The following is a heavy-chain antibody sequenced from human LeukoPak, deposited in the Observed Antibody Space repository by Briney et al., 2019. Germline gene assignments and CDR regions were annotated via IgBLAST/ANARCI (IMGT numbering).Heavy chain of an antibody. CDR1: GFTFSSYA. Sequence: GGSLRLSCAAYGFTFSSYAMSWVRQAPGKGLEWVSGISGSGGSTYYADSVKGRFTISRDNSMNTLYLQMNSLRAEDTAVYYCAKGMSFQRFDPWGQGTLVTVSS. CDR3: AKGMSFQRFDP. V-gene: IGHV3-23*01. CDR2: ISGSGGST. D-gene: IGHD1-26*01. J-gene: IGHJ5*02.